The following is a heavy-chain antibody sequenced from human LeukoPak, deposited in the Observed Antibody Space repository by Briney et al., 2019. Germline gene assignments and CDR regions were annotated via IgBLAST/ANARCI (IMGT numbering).Heavy chain of an antibody. CDR1: GGSVTDYY. CDR3: ARGGYYGSGNDFRFDP. CDR2: IYYTGT. Sequence: PSETLSLTCTVSGGSVTDYYWSWIRQSPGKGLEWIGYIYYTGTSYNPSLKSRVTISADTSKNQFSLKLSSVTAADTAVYYCARGGYYGSGNDFRFDPWGQGTLVTVSS. J-gene: IGHJ5*02. D-gene: IGHD3-10*01. V-gene: IGHV4-59*02.